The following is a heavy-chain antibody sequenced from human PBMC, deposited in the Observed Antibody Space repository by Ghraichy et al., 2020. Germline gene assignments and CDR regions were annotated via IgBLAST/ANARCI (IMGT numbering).Heavy chain of an antibody. CDR1: GGSISSYY. CDR2: IYYGGNT. CDR3: ARGYSSSWYWFEF. V-gene: IGHV4-59*08. J-gene: IGHJ5*01. D-gene: IGHD6-13*01. Sequence: SETLSLTCTVSGGSISSYYWSWIRQPPGKGLEWIGHIYYGGNTKYNPSLESRVTISPDTPKNQFSLKLSSVTAADTAVYYCARGYSSSWYWFEFWGLGALVTVSS.